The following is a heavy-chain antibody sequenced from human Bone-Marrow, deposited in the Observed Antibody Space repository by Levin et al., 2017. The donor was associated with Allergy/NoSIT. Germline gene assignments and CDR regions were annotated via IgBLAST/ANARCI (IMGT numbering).Heavy chain of an antibody. J-gene: IGHJ4*02. D-gene: IGHD4-11*01. CDR3: AKATKETTATALDY. Sequence: GESLKISGAASGFTFSNFWMHWVRQAPGKGLVWVSGIKGDGSSPTYADSVKGRFTISRDNAQNTLYLQMNSLRADDTAVYYCAKATKETTATALDYWGQGTLVTVSS. V-gene: IGHV3-74*01. CDR2: IKGDGSSP. CDR1: GFTFSNFW.